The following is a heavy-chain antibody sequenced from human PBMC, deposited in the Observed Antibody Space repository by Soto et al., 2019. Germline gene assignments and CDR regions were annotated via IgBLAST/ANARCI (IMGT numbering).Heavy chain of an antibody. D-gene: IGHD6-13*01. CDR2: IYHSGST. Sequence: PSETLSLTCAVSGGSISSSNWWSWVRQPPGKGLEWIGEIYHSGSTNYNPSLKSRVTISVDKSKNQFSLKLSSVTAADTAVYYCARDQIAAAGIYYYYYGMDVWGQGTTVTVSS. CDR1: GGSISSSNW. J-gene: IGHJ6*02. V-gene: IGHV4-4*02. CDR3: ARDQIAAAGIYYYYYGMDV.